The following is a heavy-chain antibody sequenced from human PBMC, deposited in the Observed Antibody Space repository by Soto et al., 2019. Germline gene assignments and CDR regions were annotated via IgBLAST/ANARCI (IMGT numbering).Heavy chain of an antibody. J-gene: IGHJ6*03. CDR2: ISSSGSTI. CDR1: GFTFSDYY. Sequence: GGSLRLSCAASGFTFSDYYMSWIRQAPGKGLEWVSYISSSGSTIYYADSVKGRFTISRDNAKNSLYLQMNSLRAEDTAVYYCARDEGYCSGGSCYPIFFDLNYYYYYMDVWGKGTTVTVSS. V-gene: IGHV3-11*01. D-gene: IGHD2-15*01. CDR3: ARDEGYCSGGSCYPIFFDLNYYYYYMDV.